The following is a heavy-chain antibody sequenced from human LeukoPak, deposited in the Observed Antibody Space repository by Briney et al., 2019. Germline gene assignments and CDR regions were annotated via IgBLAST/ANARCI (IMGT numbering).Heavy chain of an antibody. J-gene: IGHJ4*02. CDR2: INPSGGST. D-gene: IGHD3-10*01. CDR1: GYTFTSYY. V-gene: IGHV1-46*01. CDR3: ARAEDHYYGSGSYTYY. Sequence: ASVKVSCKASGYTFTSYYMHWVRQAPGQGLEWMGIINPSGGSTSYAQKFQGRVTMTRDTSTSTVYVELSSLRSEDTAVYYCARAEDHYYGSGSYTYYWGQGTLVTVSS.